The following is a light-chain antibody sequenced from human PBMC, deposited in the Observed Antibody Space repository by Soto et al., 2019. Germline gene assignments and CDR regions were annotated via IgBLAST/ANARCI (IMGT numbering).Light chain of an antibody. J-gene: IGKJ5*01. CDR1: QGISSW. CDR3: QQANSFT. V-gene: IGKV1-12*01. CDR2: AAS. Sequence: HLTQSASSLSASVGYRVTIICRASQGISSWLAWYQQKPGKAPKLLIYAASSLQGGVPSRFSVSGSGTDFTLTISSMQPEDLATYYCQQANSFTFGQGTRLEIK.